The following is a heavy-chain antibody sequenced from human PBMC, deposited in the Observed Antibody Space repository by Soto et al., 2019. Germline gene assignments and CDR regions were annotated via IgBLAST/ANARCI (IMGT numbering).Heavy chain of an antibody. CDR1: GGSFTSYY. J-gene: IGHJ5*02. CDR3: ATLQDLNWFDP. V-gene: IGHV4-59*01. CDR2: MYYSGIT. Sequence: QVQLQESGPGLVTPSETLSLTCTVSGGSFTSYYWSWVRQPPGKGLEWIGYMYYSGITNYNPSLKSRVTISEDRSKNQFSLKLRSVIDADTAVYYCATLQDLNWFDPWCQGILVTVSS.